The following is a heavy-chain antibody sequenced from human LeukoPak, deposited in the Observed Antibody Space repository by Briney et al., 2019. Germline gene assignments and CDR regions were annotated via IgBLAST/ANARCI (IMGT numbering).Heavy chain of an antibody. CDR3: ARVDLYSSSWRASNWFDP. CDR2: IYYSGST. CDR1: GRSISSDDYY. V-gene: IGHV4-30-4*01. D-gene: IGHD6-13*01. Sequence: SETLSLTCTVSGRSISSDDYYWSWIRQPPGKGLEWIGYIYYSGSTYYNPSLKSRVIISVDTSKNQFTLQLSSVTAADTAVYYCARVDLYSSSWRASNWFDPWGQGTLVTVSS. J-gene: IGHJ5*02.